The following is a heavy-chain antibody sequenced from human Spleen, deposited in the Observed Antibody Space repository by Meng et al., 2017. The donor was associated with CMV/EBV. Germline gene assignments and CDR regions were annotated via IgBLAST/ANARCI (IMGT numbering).Heavy chain of an antibody. D-gene: IGHD2/OR15-2a*01. V-gene: IGHV3-23*01. Sequence: GESLKISCAASGFAFSTYSMSWVRQAPGKGLEWVSTISGGGSNTFYSDSVKGRFTISRDNFKKTLYLQMNSLRAEDAAVYYCAKRGEYSDYYYAMDVWGQGTTVTVSS. CDR3: AKRGEYSDYYYAMDV. J-gene: IGHJ6*02. CDR2: ISGGGSNT. CDR1: GFAFSTYS.